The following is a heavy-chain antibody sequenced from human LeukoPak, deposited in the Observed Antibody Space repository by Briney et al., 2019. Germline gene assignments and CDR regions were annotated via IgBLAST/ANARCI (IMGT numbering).Heavy chain of an antibody. CDR1: GYTFTSYD. Sequence: ASVKVSCTASGYTFTSYDINWVRQATGQGLEWMGWMNPNSGNTGYAQKFQGRVTMTRNTSISTAYMELSSLRSEDTAVYYCARGRGTSRRATSYYFDYWGQGTLVTVSS. CDR3: ARGRGTSRRATSYYFDY. CDR2: MNPNSGNT. V-gene: IGHV1-8*01. D-gene: IGHD1-26*01. J-gene: IGHJ4*02.